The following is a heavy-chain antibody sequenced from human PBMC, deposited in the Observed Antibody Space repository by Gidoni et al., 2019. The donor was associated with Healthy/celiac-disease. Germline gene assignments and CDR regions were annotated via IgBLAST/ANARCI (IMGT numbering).Heavy chain of an antibody. CDR2: LNLSGST. J-gene: IGHJ4*02. V-gene: IGHV4-34*01. Sequence: QVQLQQWGAGLLKPSETLSLTCAVYGGSFIGYYCSWIPQPPGQGLEWIGELNLSGSTNYNPSLKSRVTISVDTSKNHFSLKLSSVTAADTAVYYCARGLHCGGDCYSQGAVPLDYWGQGTLVTVSS. CDR3: ARGLHCGGDCYSQGAVPLDY. CDR1: GGSFIGYY. D-gene: IGHD2-21*02.